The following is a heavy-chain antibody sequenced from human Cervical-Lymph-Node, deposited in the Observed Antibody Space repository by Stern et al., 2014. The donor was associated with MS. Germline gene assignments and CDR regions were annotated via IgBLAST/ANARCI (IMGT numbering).Heavy chain of an antibody. V-gene: IGHV4-4*02. D-gene: IGHD4-11*01. Sequence: QVQLVESGPGLVKPSGTLSLTCAVSGVSISSSNWWGWVRQPPGKGLEWIGEIHHSGSTNYNPSLKSRLTMSVDKSKNQFSLKLRSVTAADTAVYYCAILNPGTTTMAYFDYWGQGTLVTVSS. CDR1: GVSISSSNW. CDR3: AILNPGTTTMAYFDY. J-gene: IGHJ4*02. CDR2: IHHSGST.